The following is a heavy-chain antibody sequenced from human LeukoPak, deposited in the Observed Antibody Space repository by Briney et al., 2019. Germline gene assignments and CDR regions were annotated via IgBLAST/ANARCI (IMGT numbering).Heavy chain of an antibody. CDR2: IWYDGSNK. CDR1: GFTFSNYG. D-gene: IGHD2-8*01. V-gene: IGHV3-33*01. Sequence: GRSLRLSCAASGFTFSNYGMHWVRQALGKGLEWVAIIWYDGSNKYYADSVKGRFTISRDNSKNTLYLEMNSLRAEDTAVYYCAANFDFWGQGTLVTVSS. CDR3: AANFDF. J-gene: IGHJ4*02.